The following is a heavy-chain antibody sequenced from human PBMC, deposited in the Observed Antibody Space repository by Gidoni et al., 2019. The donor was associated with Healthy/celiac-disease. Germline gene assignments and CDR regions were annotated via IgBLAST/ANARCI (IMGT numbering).Heavy chain of an antibody. J-gene: IGHJ4*02. Sequence: QVQLVESGGGVVQPGRSLRLSCAASGFTFSSYGMHWVRQAPGKGLEWVAVISYDGSNKYYADSVKGRFTISRDNSKNTLYLQMNSLRAEDTAVYYCAKAEKPSVGVVVNPPFDYWGQGTLVTVSS. CDR3: AKAEKPSVGVVVNPPFDY. CDR1: GFTFSSYG. V-gene: IGHV3-30*18. CDR2: ISYDGSNK. D-gene: IGHD3-22*01.